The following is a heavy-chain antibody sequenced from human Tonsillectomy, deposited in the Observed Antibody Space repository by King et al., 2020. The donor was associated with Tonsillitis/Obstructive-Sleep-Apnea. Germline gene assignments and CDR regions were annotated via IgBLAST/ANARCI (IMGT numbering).Heavy chain of an antibody. CDR2: IWYDGSNK. Sequence: VQLVESGGGVVQPGRSLRLSCAASGFTFSSYGMHWVRQAPGKGLEWVAVIWYDGSNKYYADSVKGRFTISRDNSKNTLYLQMNSLRAEDTALYYCASETRGVLAVRSYNWFDPWGQGTLVTVSS. V-gene: IGHV3-33*01. J-gene: IGHJ5*02. CDR1: GFTFSSYG. D-gene: IGHD3-3*02. CDR3: ASETRGVLAVRSYNWFDP.